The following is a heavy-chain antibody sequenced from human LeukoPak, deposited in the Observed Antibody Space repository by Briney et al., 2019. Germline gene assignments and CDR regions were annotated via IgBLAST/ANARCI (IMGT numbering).Heavy chain of an antibody. Sequence: ASMKVSCKASGYTFTDDYIHWVRQAPGQGLEWMGWVDPNSGGTNYPQRFQGRVTMTRDTSINTAYLDLSRLRSDVTAVYYCARGGGGDDAFDIWGQGTMVTVSS. CDR3: ARGGGGDDAFDI. CDR2: VDPNSGGT. J-gene: IGHJ3*02. CDR1: GYTFTDDY. D-gene: IGHD4-23*01. V-gene: IGHV1-2*02.